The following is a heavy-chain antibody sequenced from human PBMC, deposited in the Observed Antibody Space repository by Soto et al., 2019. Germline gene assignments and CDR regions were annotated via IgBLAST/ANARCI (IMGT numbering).Heavy chain of an antibody. V-gene: IGHV1-69*06. CDR2: IIPIFGAA. CDR1: GGTFSSYA. J-gene: IGHJ4*02. CDR3: ARGPTMVRGAMPYYFDY. D-gene: IGHD3-10*01. Sequence: SVKVSCKASGGTFSSYAISWVRQAPGQGLEWMGGIIPIFGAADYAQKFQGRDTIIADKSTSTAYMELSSLRTDDTAGYYCARGPTMVRGAMPYYFDYWGQGTLVTVSS.